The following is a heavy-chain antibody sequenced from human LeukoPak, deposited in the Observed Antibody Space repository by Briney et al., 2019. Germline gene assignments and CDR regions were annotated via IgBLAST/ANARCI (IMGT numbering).Heavy chain of an antibody. CDR3: ARDKGEGIYYFYMDV. J-gene: IGHJ6*03. Sequence: GGSLRPSCVASGFSFSAYAMHWVRQAPGKGLDWVAITSQDVRNNFYADSVQGRSTISRDNSKNTVYLQMNRLRVEDTAVYFCARDKGEGIYYFYMDVWGKGTTVTVSS. V-gene: IGHV3-30-3*01. CDR2: TSQDVRNN. D-gene: IGHD3-16*01. CDR1: GFSFSAYA.